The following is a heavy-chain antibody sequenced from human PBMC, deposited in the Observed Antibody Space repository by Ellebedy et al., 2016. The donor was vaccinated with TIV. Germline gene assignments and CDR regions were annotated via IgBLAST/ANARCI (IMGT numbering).Heavy chain of an antibody. V-gene: IGHV3-23*01. Sequence: GESLKISCAASGFAFSANGMSWVRQAPGKGLEWVSGIDGSENTDYGDSVKGRFTISRDISKNTLYLQMNSLRAKDTALYYCTKDSGWEHEYWGQGTLVTISS. CDR2: IDGSENT. CDR1: GFAFSANG. CDR3: TKDSGWEHEY. J-gene: IGHJ4*02. D-gene: IGHD3-10*01.